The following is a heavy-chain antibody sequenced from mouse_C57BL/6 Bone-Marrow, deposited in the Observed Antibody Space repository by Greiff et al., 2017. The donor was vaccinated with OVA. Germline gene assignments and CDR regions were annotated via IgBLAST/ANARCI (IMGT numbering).Heavy chain of an antibody. D-gene: IGHD4-1*01. Sequence: EVKVVESEGGLVQPGSSMKLSCTASGFTFSDYYMAWVRQVPEKGLEWVANINYDGSSTYYLDSLKSRFIISRDNAKNILYLQMSSLKSEDTATYYCARDELGLWYFDVWGTGTTVTVSS. J-gene: IGHJ1*03. V-gene: IGHV5-16*01. CDR2: INYDGSST. CDR3: ARDELGLWYFDV. CDR1: GFTFSDYY.